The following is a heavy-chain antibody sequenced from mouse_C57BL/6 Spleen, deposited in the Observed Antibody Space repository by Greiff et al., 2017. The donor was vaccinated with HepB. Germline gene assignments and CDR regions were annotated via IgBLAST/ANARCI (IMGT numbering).Heavy chain of an antibody. V-gene: IGHV1-9*01. CDR2: ILPGSGST. J-gene: IGHJ1*03. Sequence: QLSCKATGSPFTGYWIEWVTQRPGHGLEWIVEILPGSGSTNYNEKFKGKATFTADTSSNTAYMQLSSLTTEDSSIYYCARHYDYDSSYWDFDVWGTGTTVTVSS. CDR3: ARHYDYDSSYWDFDV. CDR1: GSPFTGYW. D-gene: IGHD2-4*01.